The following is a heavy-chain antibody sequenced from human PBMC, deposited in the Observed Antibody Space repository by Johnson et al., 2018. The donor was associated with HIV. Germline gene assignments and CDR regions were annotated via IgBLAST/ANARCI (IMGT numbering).Heavy chain of an antibody. V-gene: IGHV3-33*08. Sequence: QMLLVESGGGVVQPGRSLRLSCAASGFTVSSNYMSWVRQAPGKGLEWVAGIWYDGSNKDYADSVKGRFTISRDNSKNTLYLQMNSLRPEDTAVYYCARDRPSGWPDAFDIWGQGTMVTVSS. D-gene: IGHD6-19*01. CDR3: ARDRPSGWPDAFDI. J-gene: IGHJ3*02. CDR1: GFTVSSNY. CDR2: IWYDGSNK.